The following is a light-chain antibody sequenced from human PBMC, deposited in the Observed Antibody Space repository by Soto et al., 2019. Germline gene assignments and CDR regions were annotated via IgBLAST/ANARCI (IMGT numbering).Light chain of an antibody. Sequence: QSALTQPPSASGSPGQSVTISCSGTSSDVGTYNHVSWYQQHPGKAPKLMIYEVSTRPSGVPDRFSGSKSGNTASLTVSGLRAEDEADYYCSSYADSNNYVFGTGTKLTVL. CDR3: SSYADSNNYV. CDR1: SSDVGTYNH. CDR2: EVS. V-gene: IGLV2-8*01. J-gene: IGLJ1*01.